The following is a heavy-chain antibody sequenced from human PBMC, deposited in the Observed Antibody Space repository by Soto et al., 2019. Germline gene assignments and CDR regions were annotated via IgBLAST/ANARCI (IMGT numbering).Heavy chain of an antibody. Sequence: GGSLRLSCAASGFTFNNNAMAWVRQAPGKGLEWVSSVSPGGIIKFYADSVKGRFTISRDNSKKMASLQMSSLRAEDTAIYYCAKSRDGYSFDYWGQGALDTV. V-gene: IGHV3-23*01. CDR3: AKSRDGYSFDY. D-gene: IGHD4-4*01. CDR2: VSPGGIIK. J-gene: IGHJ4*02. CDR1: GFTFNNNA.